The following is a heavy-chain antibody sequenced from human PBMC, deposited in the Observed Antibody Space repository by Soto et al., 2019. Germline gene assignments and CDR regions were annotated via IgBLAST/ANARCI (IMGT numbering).Heavy chain of an antibody. CDR1: GYTFTTYG. V-gene: IGHV1-18*01. CDR3: ARRLLYCSGGSSYPYFDY. CDR2: ISTYNGNT. Sequence: SVKVSCKASGYTFTTYGITWVRQAPGQGLEWMGWISTYNGNTNYAQKLQGRVTMTTDTSTSTANMELRSLRSDDTAVYYCARRLLYCSGGSSYPYFDYWGQGPLVTVSS. J-gene: IGHJ4*02. D-gene: IGHD2-15*01.